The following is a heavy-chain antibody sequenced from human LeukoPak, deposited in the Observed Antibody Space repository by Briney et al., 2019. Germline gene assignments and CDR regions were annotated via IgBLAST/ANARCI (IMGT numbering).Heavy chain of an antibody. CDR3: AYGMDV. V-gene: IGHV4-59*01. J-gene: IGHJ6*02. CDR1: GDSISSYY. CDR2: IYYSGST. Sequence: PSETLSLTCTVSGDSISSYYWSWIRQPPGKGLEWIGYIYYSGSTNYNPSLKSRVTISVDTSKNQFSLELTSVTAADTAVYYCAYGMDVWGQGTTVTVSS.